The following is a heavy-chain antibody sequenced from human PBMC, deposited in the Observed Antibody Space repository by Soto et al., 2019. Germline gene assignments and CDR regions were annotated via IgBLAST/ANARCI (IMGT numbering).Heavy chain of an antibody. CDR3: AGSLVLLRQLDC. V-gene: IGHV3-7*02. Sequence: PGVSLRVSWAAAGFIFSNYWRSWVRPAPGKGLEWVANINQDGSEKYYVDSVKGRFTISRDNAKNSLYVQMNSLRAEDTAMYYCAGSLVLLRQLDCWGQGTLVTVSS. D-gene: IGHD1-1*01. CDR1: GFIFSNYW. CDR2: INQDGSEK. J-gene: IGHJ4*02.